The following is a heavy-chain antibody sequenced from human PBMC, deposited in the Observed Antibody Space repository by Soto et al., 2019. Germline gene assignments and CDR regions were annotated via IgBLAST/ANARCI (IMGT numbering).Heavy chain of an antibody. Sequence: PGGSLRLSCASSGFTFNTYAMSWVRQAPGKGLEWVSSISSSGGGTYYADSVKGRFTISRDNSKNTLYLQMNSLRTDDTAVYYCAKLKAALNDAFDIWGQGTMVTVSS. J-gene: IGHJ3*02. CDR1: GFTFNTYA. CDR3: AKLKAALNDAFDI. CDR2: ISSSGGGT. D-gene: IGHD2-15*01. V-gene: IGHV3-23*01.